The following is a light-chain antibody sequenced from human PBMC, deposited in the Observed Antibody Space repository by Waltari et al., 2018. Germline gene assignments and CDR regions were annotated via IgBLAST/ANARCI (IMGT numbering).Light chain of an antibody. J-gene: IGKJ2*01. CDR2: KAS. V-gene: IGKV1-5*03. Sequence: DIQMTQSPSTMSTSVGARVTITCRASQSISSWLAWYQQKPGKAPKLLIYKASSLESGVPSRFSGSGSGTEFTLTISSLQPDDVATYYCQQYDTYSHTFGQGTELEI. CDR3: QQYDTYSHT. CDR1: QSISSW.